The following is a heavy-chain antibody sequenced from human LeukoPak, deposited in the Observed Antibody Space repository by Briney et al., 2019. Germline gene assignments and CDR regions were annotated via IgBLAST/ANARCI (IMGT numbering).Heavy chain of an antibody. D-gene: IGHD3-22*01. CDR1: GGSISSSSYY. V-gene: IGHV4-61*05. J-gene: IGHJ5*02. Sequence: SETLSLTCTVSGGSISSSSYYWGWIRQPPGKGLEWIGRIYTTGNANYNPSLKSRVTMSIDTSKKQFSLNLSSVTAADTAVYYCARGKYYYDSNSSYRYFDPWGQGTLVTVSS. CDR3: ARGKYYYDSNSSYRYFDP. CDR2: IYTTGNA.